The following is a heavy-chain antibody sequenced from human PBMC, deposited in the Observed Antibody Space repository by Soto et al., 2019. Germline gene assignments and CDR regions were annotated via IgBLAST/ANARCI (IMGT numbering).Heavy chain of an antibody. J-gene: IGHJ4*02. CDR2: ISYDGSNK. CDR3: ARYSGKYQGPIDY. V-gene: IGHV3-30*03. CDR1: GFTFSHYG. D-gene: IGHD1-26*01. Sequence: QVQLVESGGGVGQPGRSLRLSCAASGFTFSHYGIHWVRQAPGKGLEWLSVISYDGSNKHYADSVKGRFTVSRDNSKNTLYLQMNSRRAEDTAVYFCARYSGKYQGPIDYWGQGTLVTVSS.